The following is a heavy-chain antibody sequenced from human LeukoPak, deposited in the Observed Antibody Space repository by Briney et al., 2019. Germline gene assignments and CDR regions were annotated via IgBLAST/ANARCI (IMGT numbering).Heavy chain of an antibody. CDR2: IYYSGST. V-gene: IGHV4-59*02. Sequence: SETLSLTCTVSGGSVSNYYWSWIRQPPGKGLEWIGSIYYSGSTYYNPSLKSRVTMSADTSKNQFSLRLSSVTAADTAVYCCARETYYYGSGSYPFDPWGQGTLVTVSS. J-gene: IGHJ5*02. CDR1: GGSVSNYY. CDR3: ARETYYYGSGSYPFDP. D-gene: IGHD3-10*01.